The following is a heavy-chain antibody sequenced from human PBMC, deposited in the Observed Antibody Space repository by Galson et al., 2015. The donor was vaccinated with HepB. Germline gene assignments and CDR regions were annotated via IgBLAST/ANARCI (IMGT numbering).Heavy chain of an antibody. D-gene: IGHD6-19*01. J-gene: IGHJ3*02. Sequence: SLRLSCAASGFTFSSYRMHWVRQAPGKGLVWVSRINSDGSSTSYADSVKGRFTISRDNAKNTLYLQMNSLRAEDTAVYYCARDLSRRSSGWYPDAFDIWGQGTMVTVSS. CDR3: ARDLSRRSSGWYPDAFDI. CDR1: GFTFSSYR. CDR2: INSDGSST. V-gene: IGHV3-74*01.